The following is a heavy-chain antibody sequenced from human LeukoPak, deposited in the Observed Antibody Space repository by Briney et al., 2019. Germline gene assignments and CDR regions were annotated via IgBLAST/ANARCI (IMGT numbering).Heavy chain of an antibody. Sequence: GGSLRLSCAASGFTFSSYWMSWVRQAPGKGLEGVANIKKEGSEKYYVDSVKGRFTISRDNAKNSLSLQMNSLRAEDTAVYYCARGTTYYYDSSGYYYDYWGQGTLVTVSS. D-gene: IGHD3-22*01. CDR2: IKKEGSEK. V-gene: IGHV3-7*04. CDR3: ARGTTYYYDSSGYYYDY. J-gene: IGHJ4*02. CDR1: GFTFSSYW.